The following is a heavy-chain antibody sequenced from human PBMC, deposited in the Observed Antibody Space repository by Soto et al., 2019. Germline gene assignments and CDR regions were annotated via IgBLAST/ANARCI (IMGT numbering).Heavy chain of an antibody. CDR3: ARAEPPVFDY. CDR1: DGSMGNSNC. J-gene: IGHJ4*02. CDR2: THHSGRT. V-gene: IGHV4-4*02. Sequence: VADGSMGNSNCWRWVRQTPGKGLEWIGETHHSGRTNYNPSLKSRVTISVDKSKNHFSLKLSSVTAADTAVYYCARAEPPVFDYWGQGTLVTVSS.